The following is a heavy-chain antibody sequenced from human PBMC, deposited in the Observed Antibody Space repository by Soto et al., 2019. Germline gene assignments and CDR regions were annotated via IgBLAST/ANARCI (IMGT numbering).Heavy chain of an antibody. J-gene: IGHJ6*02. CDR3: ARTYSSSSPYYYYYGMDV. CDR2: IDWDDDK. D-gene: IGHD6-6*01. Sequence: SGPTVVNPTQTLTLTCTFSGFSLSTSGMCVSWIRQPPGKALEWLALIDWDDDKYYSTSLRTRLTISKDTSKNQVVLTMTNMDPVDTATYYCARTYSSSSPYYYYYGMDVWGQGTTVTVSS. CDR1: GFSLSTSGMC. V-gene: IGHV2-70*01.